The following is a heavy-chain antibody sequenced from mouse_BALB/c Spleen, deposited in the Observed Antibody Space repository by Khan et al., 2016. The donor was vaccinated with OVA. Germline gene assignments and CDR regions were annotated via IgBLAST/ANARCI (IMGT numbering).Heavy chain of an antibody. V-gene: IGHV1-20*02. D-gene: IGHD1-1*01. CDR3: TRIYSSDFDY. CDR1: GYSFTGYF. Sequence: IQLVQSGPELVRPGASVKISCKASGYSFTGYFMNWVMQSHGKSLEWIGRINPHIGETFYNQRFKDKATLTVDESSNTAHMELRSLASEDSAVYYCTRIYSSDFDYWGQGTTLTVSS. J-gene: IGHJ2*01. CDR2: INPHIGET.